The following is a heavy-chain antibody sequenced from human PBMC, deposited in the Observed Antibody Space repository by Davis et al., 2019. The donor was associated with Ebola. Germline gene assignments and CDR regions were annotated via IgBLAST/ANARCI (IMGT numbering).Heavy chain of an antibody. CDR2: ISKSGSTI. J-gene: IGHJ5*02. Sequence: GESLKISCAASGFTFSDYYMTWIRQAPGKGLEWISHISKSGSTISYADSVKRRFTISRDNAKKSLYLQMNSLRAEDTAVYYCARDTNSFRFDPWGQGILVTVSS. CDR1: GFTFSDYY. V-gene: IGHV3-11*01. D-gene: IGHD4-23*01. CDR3: ARDTNSFRFDP.